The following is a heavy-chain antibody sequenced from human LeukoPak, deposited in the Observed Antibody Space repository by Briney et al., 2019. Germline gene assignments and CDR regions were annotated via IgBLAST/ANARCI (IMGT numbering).Heavy chain of an antibody. CDR2: VYYSGST. V-gene: IGHV4-59*01. J-gene: IGHJ2*01. CDR3: ATGNYGGNSGEWYFDL. CDR1: GFTFSDYY. D-gene: IGHD4-23*01. Sequence: PGGSLRLSCAASGFTFSDYYMSWIRQAPGKGLEWIGYVYYSGSTNYNPSLKSRVTISEDTSKNQFSLRLRSVTAADTAVYYCATGNYGGNSGEWYFDLWGRGTLVTVSS.